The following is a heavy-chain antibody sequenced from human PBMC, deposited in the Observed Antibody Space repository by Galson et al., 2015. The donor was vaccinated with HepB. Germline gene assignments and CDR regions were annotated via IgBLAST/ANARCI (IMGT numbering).Heavy chain of an antibody. CDR3: ARVRGYCSGGTCYPESFYFDS. CDR1: GVSISGYY. V-gene: IGHV4-59*01. CDR2: IYSTGST. Sequence: ETLSLTCIVSGVSISGYYWTWIRRPPGKGLEWIGYIYSTGSTNYNPSLRSRVTMSIDRSSNNLSLKLSSVTAADTAVYYCARVRGYCSGGTCYPESFYFDSWGQGTLVTVSS. J-gene: IGHJ4*02. D-gene: IGHD2-15*01.